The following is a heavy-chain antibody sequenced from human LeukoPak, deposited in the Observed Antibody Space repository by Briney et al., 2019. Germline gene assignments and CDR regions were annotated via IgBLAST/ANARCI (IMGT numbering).Heavy chain of an antibody. Sequence: QSGGSLRLSCAASGLTFSSYGMHWVRQAPGKGLEWVAVILYDGSNKYYADSVKGRFTISRDNSKNTLYLQMNSLRAEDTAVYYCARDPHPTAPDYYYYGMDVWGQGTTVTVSS. V-gene: IGHV3-33*01. J-gene: IGHJ6*02. CDR3: ARDPHPTAPDYYYYGMDV. CDR2: ILYDGSNK. CDR1: GLTFSSYG. D-gene: IGHD2-2*01.